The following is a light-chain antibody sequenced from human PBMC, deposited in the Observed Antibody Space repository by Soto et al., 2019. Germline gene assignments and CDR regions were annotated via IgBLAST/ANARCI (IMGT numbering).Light chain of an antibody. J-gene: IGKJ1*01. CDR2: DAS. Sequence: EIVLTQSPATLSLPPGERATLSCRASQSVSSYLAWYQQKPGQAPRLLIYDASNRATGIPARFSGSGSGTDFTLTISRLEPEDFAVYYCQKRSNWPPWTFGQGTKVDIK. CDR3: QKRSNWPPWT. V-gene: IGKV3-11*01. CDR1: QSVSSY.